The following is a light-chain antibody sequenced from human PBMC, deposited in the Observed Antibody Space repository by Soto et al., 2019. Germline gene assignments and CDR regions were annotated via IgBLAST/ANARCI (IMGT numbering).Light chain of an antibody. J-gene: IGKJ5*01. Sequence: LLTQSPPTPPAPPGERATLSCRASQSVGSNLAWFQQKPGQAPRLLIYGSSTMATGVPARFSGSGSGADFTLTISNLQSEDFAVYYCQQYTNWPPITFGQGTRLEIK. V-gene: IGKV3-15*01. CDR2: GSS. CDR3: QQYTNWPPIT. CDR1: QSVGSN.